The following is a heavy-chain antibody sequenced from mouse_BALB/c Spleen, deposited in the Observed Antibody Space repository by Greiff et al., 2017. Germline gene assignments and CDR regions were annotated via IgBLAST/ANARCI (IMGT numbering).Heavy chain of an antibody. CDR3: ARGEYYGSSPAWFAY. D-gene: IGHD1-1*01. Sequence: EVKLQESGGGLVKPGGSLKLSFAASGFTFSSYAMSWVRQSPEKRLEWVAEISSGGSYTYYPDTVTGRFTISRDNAKNTLYLEMSSLRSEDTAMYYCARGEYYGSSPAWFAYWGQGTLVTVSA. J-gene: IGHJ3*01. CDR2: ISSGGSYT. CDR1: GFTFSSYA. V-gene: IGHV5-9-4*01.